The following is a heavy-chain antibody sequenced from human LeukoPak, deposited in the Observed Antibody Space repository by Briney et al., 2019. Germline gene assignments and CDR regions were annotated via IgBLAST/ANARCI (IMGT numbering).Heavy chain of an antibody. V-gene: IGHV3-23*01. CDR2: ISGSGGST. CDR3: AKRVAAREFDY. J-gene: IGHJ4*02. D-gene: IGHD6-6*01. CDR1: GFTFDDYA. Sequence: PGGSLRLSCAASGFTFDDYAMHWVRQAPGKGLEWVSGISGSGGSTYYADSVKGRFTISRDNSKNTLYLQMNSLRAEDTAVYYCAKRVAAREFDYWGQGTLVTVSS.